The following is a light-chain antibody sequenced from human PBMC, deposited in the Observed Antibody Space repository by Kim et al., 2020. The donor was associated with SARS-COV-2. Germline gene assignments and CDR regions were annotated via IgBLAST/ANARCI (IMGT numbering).Light chain of an antibody. Sequence: EILLTQSPGTLSLSPGERATLTCRASQSVSSNYLAWYQQKPCQAPRLLIYGASSRATGIPDRFSGSGSGTDFTLTITRLEPEDFAVYYCQQYSSSPATLGQGTKVNIK. J-gene: IGKJ1*01. CDR3: QQYSSSPAT. CDR2: GAS. CDR1: QSVSSNY. V-gene: IGKV3-20*01.